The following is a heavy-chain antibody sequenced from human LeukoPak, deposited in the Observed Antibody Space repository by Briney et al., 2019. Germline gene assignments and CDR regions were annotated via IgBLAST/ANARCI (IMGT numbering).Heavy chain of an antibody. D-gene: IGHD3-22*01. CDR1: GGSISSGDYY. Sequence: SQTLSLTCTVSGGSISSGDYYWSWIRQPPGKGLEWIAYMYYSGSTYYNPSLKSRVTMSADTSKNQLTLKLSSVTAADTAVYYCARPYYYDSRIDPWGQGILVTVSS. CDR3: ARPYYYDSRIDP. CDR2: MYYSGST. V-gene: IGHV4-30-4*01. J-gene: IGHJ5*02.